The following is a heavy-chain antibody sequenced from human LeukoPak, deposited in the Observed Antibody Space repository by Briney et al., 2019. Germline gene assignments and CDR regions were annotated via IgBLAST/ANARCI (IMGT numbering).Heavy chain of an antibody. CDR2: ISRGGDDI. CDR3: AKDSGDSPEYFQH. J-gene: IGHJ1*01. Sequence: PGGSLRLSCAASGFTFSSYSMNWVRQAPEKGLEWVSVISRGGDDIYYADSVKGRFTISRDNSKSTLYLQMNSLRAEDTAVYYCAKDSGDSPEYFQHWGQGTLVTVSS. D-gene: IGHD4-17*01. CDR1: GFTFSSYS. V-gene: IGHV3-23*01.